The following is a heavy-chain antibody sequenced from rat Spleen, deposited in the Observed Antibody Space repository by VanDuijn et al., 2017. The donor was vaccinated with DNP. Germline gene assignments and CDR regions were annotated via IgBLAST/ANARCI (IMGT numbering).Heavy chain of an antibody. CDR3: ARHMDTGPYYAMDV. J-gene: IGHJ4*01. D-gene: IGHD4-1*01. Sequence: EVQLVESGGGLVQPGRSMTLSCAASGFSVSDYYMAWVRQAPAKGLEWVASISTGRGTTYYPDSMKGRLTISRDNSKSTLYLQVDSLRSEDTATYYCARHMDTGPYYAMDVWGQGISVTVSS. CDR1: GFSVSDYY. V-gene: IGHV5-25*01. CDR2: ISTGRGTT.